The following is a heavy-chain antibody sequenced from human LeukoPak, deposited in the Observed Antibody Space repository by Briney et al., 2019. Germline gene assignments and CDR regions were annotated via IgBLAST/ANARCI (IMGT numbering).Heavy chain of an antibody. CDR1: GGSISSYY. J-gene: IGHJ4*02. V-gene: IGHV4-59*01. D-gene: IGHD1-26*01. CDR2: IYYSGST. CDR3: AGYSGSSRSFDY. Sequence: SETLSLTCTVSGGSISSYYWSWVRQPPGKGLEWTGYIYYSGSTNYNPSLKSRVTISVDTSKNQFSLKLSSVTAADTAVYYCAGYSGSSRSFDYWGQGTLVTVSS.